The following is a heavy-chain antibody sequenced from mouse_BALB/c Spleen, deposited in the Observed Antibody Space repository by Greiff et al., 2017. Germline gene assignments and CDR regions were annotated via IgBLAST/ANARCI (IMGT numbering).Heavy chain of an antibody. CDR2: INPNNGGT. CDR1: GYTFTDYN. V-gene: IGHV1-18*01. D-gene: IGHD2-4*01. CDR3: ASIYYEYGGFAY. Sequence: EVQLQQSGPELVKPGASVKIPCKASGYTFTDYNMDWVKQSHGKSLEWIGDINPNNGGTIYNQKFKGKATLTVDKSSSTAYMELRSLTSEDTAVYYCASIYYEYGGFAYWGQGTLVTVSA. J-gene: IGHJ3*01.